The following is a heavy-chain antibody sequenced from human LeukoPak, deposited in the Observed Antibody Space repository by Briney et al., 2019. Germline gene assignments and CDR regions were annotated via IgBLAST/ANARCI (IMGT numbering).Heavy chain of an antibody. CDR3: ATGYYDYVWGSYMDAFDI. Sequence: PGGSLRLSCAASGFTFSDYYMSWIRQAPGKGLEWVSYISSSSSYTNYADSVKGRFTISRDNAKNSLYLQMNSLRAEDTAVYYCATGYYDYVWGSYMDAFDIWGQGTMVTVSS. CDR2: ISSSSSYT. V-gene: IGHV3-11*06. J-gene: IGHJ3*02. D-gene: IGHD3-16*01. CDR1: GFTFSDYY.